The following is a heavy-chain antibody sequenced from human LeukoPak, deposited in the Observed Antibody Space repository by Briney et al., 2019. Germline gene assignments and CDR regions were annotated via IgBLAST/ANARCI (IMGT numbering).Heavy chain of an antibody. Sequence: GASVTVSCKASGYTFNGYYMHWVRQAPGQGLEWMGWIHPNSGGTNYAQTCQGRVTMTRDTSISTAYMELSRLRSDDTAVYYCARVPRSYDILTSYQYDFDYWGQGTLVTVSS. J-gene: IGHJ4*02. D-gene: IGHD3-9*01. CDR1: GYTFNGYY. CDR2: IHPNSGGT. V-gene: IGHV1-2*02. CDR3: ARVPRSYDILTSYQYDFDY.